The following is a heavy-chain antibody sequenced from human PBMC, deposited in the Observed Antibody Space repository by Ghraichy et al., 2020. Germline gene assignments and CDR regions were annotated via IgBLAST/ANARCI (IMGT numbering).Heavy chain of an antibody. CDR1: GFTFSSYA. V-gene: IGHV3-23*01. CDR2: ISGSGGST. Sequence: GESLNISCAASGFTFSSYAMSWVRQAPGKGLEWVSAISGSGGSTYYADSVKGRFTISRDNSKNTLYLQMNSLRAEDTAVYYCAKDPAIVVVPAATPLDYWDQGTLVTVSS. CDR3: AKDPAIVVVPAATPLDY. D-gene: IGHD2-2*01. J-gene: IGHJ4*02.